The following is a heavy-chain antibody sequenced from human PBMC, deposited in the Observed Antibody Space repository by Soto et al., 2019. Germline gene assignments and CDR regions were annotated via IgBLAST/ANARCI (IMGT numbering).Heavy chain of an antibody. CDR3: ARSYRRYCSGGSCYSYYHYYMDV. CDR1: GGSISSYY. Sequence: QVQLQESGPGLVKPSETLSLTCTVSGGSISSYYWSWIRQPPGKGLEWIGYIYCSGSTNYNPSLKSRVTISVDTSKNQFSPKLSSVTAADTAVYYCARSYRRYCSGGSCYSYYHYYMDVWGKGTTLTVSS. V-gene: IGHV4-59*01. CDR2: IYCSGST. J-gene: IGHJ6*03. D-gene: IGHD2-15*01.